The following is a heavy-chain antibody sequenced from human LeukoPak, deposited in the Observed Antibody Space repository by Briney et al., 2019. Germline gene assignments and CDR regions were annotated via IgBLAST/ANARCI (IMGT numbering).Heavy chain of an antibody. CDR3: ARESIAVAGTSPYNWFDP. D-gene: IGHD6-19*01. J-gene: IGHJ5*02. Sequence: SETLSLTCTVSGGSISSYYWSWIRQPAGKGLEWIGRIYTSGSTNYNPSLKSRVTMSVDTSKNQFSLKLSSVTAADTAVYYCARESIAVAGTSPYNWFDPWGQGTLVTVSS. V-gene: IGHV4-4*07. CDR1: GGSISSYY. CDR2: IYTSGST.